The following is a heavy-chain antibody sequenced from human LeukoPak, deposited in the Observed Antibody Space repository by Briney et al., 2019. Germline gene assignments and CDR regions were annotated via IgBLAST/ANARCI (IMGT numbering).Heavy chain of an antibody. Sequence: SQTLSLTCNVSGGSIRSGDHYWSWIRQPPGKGLEWIGYIYFSGSTYYNPSLKSRVTISVDTSKNQFSLKLSSVTAADTAVYYCARARWLHHLRYYYGMDVWGQGTTVTVSS. V-gene: IGHV4-30-4*01. J-gene: IGHJ6*02. D-gene: IGHD5-24*01. CDR3: ARARWLHHLRYYYGMDV. CDR1: GGSIRSGDHY. CDR2: IYFSGST.